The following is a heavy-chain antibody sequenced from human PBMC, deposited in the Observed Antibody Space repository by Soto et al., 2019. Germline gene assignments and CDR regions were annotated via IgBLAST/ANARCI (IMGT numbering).Heavy chain of an antibody. CDR2: INPDNGDT. D-gene: IGHD3-10*02. V-gene: IGHV1-18*01. J-gene: IGHJ6*03. CDR3: ARCVRVSAYLDYDMVV. CDR1: GYTFSNFG. Sequence: QVQLVQSGAEVKKPGASLKVSCKASGYTFSNFGVSWVRQAPGQGLEWIGWINPDNGDTNYGQKFQGRATMTTDTFTNTAYKAVRGLRSDATAVYYCARCVRVSAYLDYDMVVWGEGTTVTVSS.